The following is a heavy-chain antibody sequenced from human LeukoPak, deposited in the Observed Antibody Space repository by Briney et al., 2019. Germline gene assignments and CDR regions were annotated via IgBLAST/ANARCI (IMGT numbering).Heavy chain of an antibody. CDR3: ARLAAGGPYYYDSSGYFDY. CDR1: DYTFTSYG. Sequence: GASVKVSCKASDYTFTSYGISWVRQAPGQGLEWMGWISAYNGNTNYAQKLQGRVTMTTDTSTSTAYMELRRLRSDDTAVYYCARLAAGGPYYYDSSGYFDYWGQGTLVTVSS. V-gene: IGHV1-18*01. CDR2: ISAYNGNT. D-gene: IGHD3-22*01. J-gene: IGHJ4*02.